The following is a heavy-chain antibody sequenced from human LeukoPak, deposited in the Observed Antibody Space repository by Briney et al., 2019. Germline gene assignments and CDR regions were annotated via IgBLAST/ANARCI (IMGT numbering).Heavy chain of an antibody. Sequence: PGGSLRLSCAASGFSFSNYGMHWVRQAPGKGLEWVAFIRHDGTTKYHADSVKGRFTISRDTTQNTLLLQMNSLGAEDTAEYYCAKEGQQLVDYSYYMDIWGKGTTVTVSS. CDR2: IRHDGTTK. CDR1: GFSFSNYG. V-gene: IGHV3-30*02. J-gene: IGHJ6*03. CDR3: AKEGQQLVDYSYYMDI. D-gene: IGHD6-13*01.